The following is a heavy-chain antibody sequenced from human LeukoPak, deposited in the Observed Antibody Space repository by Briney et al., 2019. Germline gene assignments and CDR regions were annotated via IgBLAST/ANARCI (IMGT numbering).Heavy chain of an antibody. CDR1: GYSFTNYG. CDR3: ARDYYYDSSGYPDDTFDV. Sequence: GASVKVSCTASGYSFTNYGISWVRQAPGQGLEWMAWISAYDGDTNYAQKLQGRVTLTTDTSTSTAYMELRSLRSDDTAVYYCARDYYYDSSGYPDDTFDVWGQGTMLTVSS. CDR2: ISAYDGDT. V-gene: IGHV1-18*01. J-gene: IGHJ3*01. D-gene: IGHD3-22*01.